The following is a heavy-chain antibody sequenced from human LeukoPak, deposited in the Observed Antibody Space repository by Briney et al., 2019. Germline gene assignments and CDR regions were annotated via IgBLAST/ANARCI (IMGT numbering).Heavy chain of an antibody. CDR1: GFTFSNFY. V-gene: IGHV3-30*18. CDR2: MSYNGGIK. D-gene: IGHD1/OR15-1a*01. CDR3: AKGGEQKTFRWGMDY. J-gene: IGHJ4*02. Sequence: GRSLRLSCAASGFTFSNFYMHWVRQAPGKGLEWVALMSYNGGIKYYGDAVRGRFTISRDNSESTLHLEMTRLRPDDPAVYYCAKGGEQKTFRWGMDYWGQGTLVTVSS.